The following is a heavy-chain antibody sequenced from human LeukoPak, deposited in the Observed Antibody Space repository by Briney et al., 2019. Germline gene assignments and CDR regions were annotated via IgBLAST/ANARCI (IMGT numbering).Heavy chain of an antibody. CDR1: GYTFTGYY. CDR3: ARIRDGYNDAYDI. J-gene: IGHJ3*02. CDR2: INPNSGGT. Sequence: ASVKVSCKASGYTFTGYYMHWVRQAPGQGLEWMGWINPNSGGTNYAQKFQGRVTMTRDTSISTVYMGLSSLRSEDTAVYYCARIRDGYNDAYDIWGQGTMVTVSS. D-gene: IGHD5-24*01. V-gene: IGHV1-2*02.